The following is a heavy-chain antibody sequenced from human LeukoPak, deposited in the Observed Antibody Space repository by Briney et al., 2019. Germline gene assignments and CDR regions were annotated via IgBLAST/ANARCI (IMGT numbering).Heavy chain of an antibody. J-gene: IGHJ4*02. D-gene: IGHD2-2*01. CDR1: GYTFTSYD. V-gene: IGHV1-8*01. Sequence: ASVKVSCKASGYTFTSYDLNWVRQATGQGLEWMGWMNPNSGNTGYAQKFQGRVTMTRNTSISTAYMELSSLRSEDTAVYYCAIILVPAAMPFDYWGQGTLVTVSS. CDR2: MNPNSGNT. CDR3: AIILVPAAMPFDY.